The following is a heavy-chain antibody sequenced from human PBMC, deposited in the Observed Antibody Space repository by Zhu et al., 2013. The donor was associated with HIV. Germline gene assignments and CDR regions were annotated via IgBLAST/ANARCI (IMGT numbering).Heavy chain of an antibody. J-gene: IGHJ4*02. Sequence: QVQLVQSGAEVKKPGSSVKVSCKASGGTFSSYAISWVRQAPGQGLEWMGGIIPIFGTANYAQKFQGRVTITADESTSTAYMELSSLRSEDTAVYYCARALGRGTYETLANSLDYWGRGNPWSPSPQ. D-gene: IGHD3-10*01. CDR2: IIPIFGTA. CDR1: GGTFSSYA. CDR3: ARALGRGTYETLANSLDY. V-gene: IGHV1-69*01.